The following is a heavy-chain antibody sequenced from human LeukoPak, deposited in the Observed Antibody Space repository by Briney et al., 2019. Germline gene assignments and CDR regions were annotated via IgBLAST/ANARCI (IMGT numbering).Heavy chain of an antibody. J-gene: IGHJ4*02. Sequence: SETLSLTCTVSGGSISSYYWSWIRQPAGKGLEWIGRIYTSGSTNYNPSLKSRVTMSVDTSKNQFSLKLSSVTAADTAVYYCASNYDILRAFDYWGQGTLVTVSS. V-gene: IGHV4-4*07. CDR2: IYTSGST. D-gene: IGHD3-9*01. CDR1: GGSISSYY. CDR3: ASNYDILRAFDY.